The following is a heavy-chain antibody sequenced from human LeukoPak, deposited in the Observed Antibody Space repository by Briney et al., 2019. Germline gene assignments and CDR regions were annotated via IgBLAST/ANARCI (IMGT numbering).Heavy chain of an antibody. J-gene: IGHJ6*02. CDR1: GGSISSYY. CDR2: IYYSGST. V-gene: IGHV4-59*01. D-gene: IGHD2-21*02. Sequence: SATLSLTCTVSGGSISSYYWSWIRQPPGKGLEWIGYIYYSGSTNYNPSLKSRVTISVDTSKNQFSLKLSSVTAADTAVYYCARVVTARKTHYGMDVWGQGTTVTVSS. CDR3: ARVVTARKTHYGMDV.